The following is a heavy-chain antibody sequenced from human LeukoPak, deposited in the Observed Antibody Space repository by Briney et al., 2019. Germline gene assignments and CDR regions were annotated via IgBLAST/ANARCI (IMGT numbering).Heavy chain of an antibody. D-gene: IGHD3-9*01. V-gene: IGHV4-59*10. CDR2: IFISGGT. CDR1: GFTFSNYA. J-gene: IGHJ4*02. Sequence: GSLRLSCGASGFTFSNYAMSWVRQAPGKGLEWIGRIFISGGTNYNPSLRSRVTMSLDTSKNQFSLKLYSVTAADTAVYYCARGGILTGFLLSWGQGTLATVSS. CDR3: ARGGILTGFLLS.